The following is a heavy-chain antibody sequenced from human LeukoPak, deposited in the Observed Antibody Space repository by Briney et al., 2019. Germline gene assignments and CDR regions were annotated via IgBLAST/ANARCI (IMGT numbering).Heavy chain of an antibody. D-gene: IGHD5-18*01. CDR3: ARVYRGYSYDFDY. V-gene: IGHV4-34*01. CDR1: GGSFSGYY. Sequence: SETLSLTCAVYGGSFSGYYWSWIRQPPGKGLEWLGEINHSGSTNYNPSLKSRVTISVDTSKNQFSLKLSSMTAADTAVYYCARVYRGYSYDFDYWGQGTLVTVSS. CDR2: INHSGST. J-gene: IGHJ4*02.